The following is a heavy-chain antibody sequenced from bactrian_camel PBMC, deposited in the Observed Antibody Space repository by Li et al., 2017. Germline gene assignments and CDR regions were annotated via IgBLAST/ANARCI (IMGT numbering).Heavy chain of an antibody. D-gene: IGHD2*01. CDR3: AVDGPVAFCSDYPSDFGG. J-gene: IGHJ6*01. Sequence: HVQLVESGGGSVESGGSLTLSCVASGYSGSGSCMAWFRQTPGKEREGVAAVSTRTGSTYYSDSVKGRFTISKDVAKDTLDLRMTSLKPEDSGMYYCAVDGPVAFCSDYPSDFGGWGKGTQVTVS. V-gene: IGHV3S1*01. CDR2: VSTRTGST. CDR1: GYSGSGSC.